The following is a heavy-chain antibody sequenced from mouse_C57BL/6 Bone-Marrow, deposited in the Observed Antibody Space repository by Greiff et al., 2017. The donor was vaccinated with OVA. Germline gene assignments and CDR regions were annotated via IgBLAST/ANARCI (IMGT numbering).Heavy chain of an antibody. V-gene: IGHV1-50*01. CDR2: IDPSDSYT. J-gene: IGHJ3*01. CDR3: AGSSPLAY. D-gene: IGHD1-1*01. CDR1: GYTFTSYW. Sequence: QVQLQQSGAELVKPGASVKMSCKASGYTFTSYWMQWVKQRPGQGLEWIGEIDPSDSYTNYNQKFKGKATLTVDTSSSTAYMQLSSLTSEDSAVYYCAGSSPLAYWGQGTLVTVSA.